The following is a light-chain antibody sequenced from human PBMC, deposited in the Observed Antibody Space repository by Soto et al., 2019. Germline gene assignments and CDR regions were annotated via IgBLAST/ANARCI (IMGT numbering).Light chain of an antibody. CDR3: SSYTSSHTLA. CDR2: DVT. V-gene: IGLV2-14*01. Sequence: QSALTQPASVSGSPGQSITISCTGTSSDVGGYNYVSWYQQHPGKAPKLMIYDVTNRPSGVSNRFSGSQSGNTASLTISGLQAEDESDYYCSSYTSSHTLAFGGGTQLTVL. J-gene: IGLJ2*01. CDR1: SSDVGGYNY.